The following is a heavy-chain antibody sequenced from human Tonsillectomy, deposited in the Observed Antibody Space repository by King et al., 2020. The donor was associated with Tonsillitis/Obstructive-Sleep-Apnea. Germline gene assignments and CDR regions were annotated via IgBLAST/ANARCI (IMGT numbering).Heavy chain of an antibody. CDR1: GYSFTNYW. J-gene: IGHJ4*02. V-gene: IGHV5-10-1*03. CDR3: AAGYSYGYGGYNDY. D-gene: IGHD5-18*01. CDR2: IDPSDSYT. Sequence: QLVQSGAEVKKPGESLRISCKGSGYSFTNYWITWVRQMPGKGLEWMGRIDPSDSYTNYSPSFQGHVIISVDKSISTAYLQWISLKASDTAMYYCAAGYSYGYGGYNDYWGQGTLVTVSS.